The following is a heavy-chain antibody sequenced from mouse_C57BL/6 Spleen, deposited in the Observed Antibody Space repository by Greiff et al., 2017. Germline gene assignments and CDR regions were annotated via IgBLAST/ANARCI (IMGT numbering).Heavy chain of an antibody. CDR3: ARWGGSSPFDY. CDR2: IYPGSGST. J-gene: IGHJ2*01. D-gene: IGHD1-1*01. CDR1: GYTFTSYW. V-gene: IGHV1-55*01. Sequence: VKLQQPGAELVKPGASVKMSCKASGYTFTSYWITWVKQRPGQGLEWIGDIYPGSGSTNYNEKFKSKATLTVDTSSSTAYMQLSSLTSEDSAVYYCARWGGSSPFDYWGQGTTLSVSS.